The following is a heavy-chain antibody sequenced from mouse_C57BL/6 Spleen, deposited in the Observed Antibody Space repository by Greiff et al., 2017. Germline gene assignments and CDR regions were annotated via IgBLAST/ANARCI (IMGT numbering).Heavy chain of an antibody. J-gene: IGHJ3*01. CDR3: ARRGYYGSSSAWLAY. CDR2: IDPSDSYT. V-gene: IGHV1-50*01. D-gene: IGHD1-1*01. CDR1: GYTFTSYW. Sequence: VQLQQPGAELVKPGASVKLSCKASGYTFTSYWMQWVKQRPGQGLEWIGEIDPSDSYTNYNQKFKGKATLTVDTSSSTAYMQLSSLTSEDSAVYYCARRGYYGSSSAWLAYWGQGTLVTVSA.